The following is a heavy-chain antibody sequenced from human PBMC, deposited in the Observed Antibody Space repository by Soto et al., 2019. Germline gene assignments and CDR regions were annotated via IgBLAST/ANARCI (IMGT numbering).Heavy chain of an antibody. V-gene: IGHV3-23*01. D-gene: IGHD3-3*02. CDR2: ISSGGGST. CDR1: GFTLSSYA. J-gene: IGHJ4*02. Sequence: EVQLLESGGGLVQPVGSLRLSCAASGFTLSSYAMSWVRQAPGKGLEWVSGISSGGGSTLYADSVKGRFTISRDNSKSTLYLQMNTLSAEDTAVYYCARHFWNDYWGEGTLVTVSS. CDR3: ARHFWNDY.